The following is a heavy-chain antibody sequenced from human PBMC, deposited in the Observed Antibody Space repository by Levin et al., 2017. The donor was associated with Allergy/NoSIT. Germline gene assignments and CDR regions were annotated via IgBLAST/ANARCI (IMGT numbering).Heavy chain of an antibody. CDR2: ISYDGSNK. CDR3: ARDAIHLGELSLHYWYFDL. V-gene: IGHV3-30-3*01. CDR1: GFTFSSYA. D-gene: IGHD3-16*02. Sequence: GESLKISCAASGFTFSSYAMHWVRQAPGKGLEWVAVISYDGSNKYYADSVKGRFTISRDNSKNTLYLQMNSLRAEDTAVYYCARDAIHLGELSLHYWYFDLWGRGTLVTVSS. J-gene: IGHJ2*01.